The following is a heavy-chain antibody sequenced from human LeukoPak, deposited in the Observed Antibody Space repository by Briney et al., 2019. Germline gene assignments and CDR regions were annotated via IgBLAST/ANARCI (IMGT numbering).Heavy chain of an antibody. V-gene: IGHV3-74*01. CDR2: ISPTGSTT. CDR3: ARGPNSNWSGLDF. D-gene: IGHD6-6*01. J-gene: IGHJ4*02. CDR1: GFSFSGHW. Sequence: TGGSLRLSCTASGFSFSGHWMHWARQLPGKGLVWVSRISPTGSTTSYADSVKGRFTVSRDNAKNTLYLQVNNLRAEETAVYYCARGPNSNWSGLDFWGQGTLLTVSS.